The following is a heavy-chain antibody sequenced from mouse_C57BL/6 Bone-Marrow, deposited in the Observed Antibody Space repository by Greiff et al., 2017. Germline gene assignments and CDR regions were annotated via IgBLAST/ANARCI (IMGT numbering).Heavy chain of an antibody. J-gene: IGHJ3*01. Sequence: VQLQQSGAELARPGASVKLSCKASGYTFTSYGISWVKQRTGQGLEWIGEIYPRSGNTYYNEKFKGKATLTADKSSSTAYMELRSLTSEDSAVYFCASYLLRALAYWGQGTLVTVSA. CDR2: IYPRSGNT. D-gene: IGHD1-1*01. CDR1: GYTFTSYG. V-gene: IGHV1-81*01. CDR3: ASYLLRALAY.